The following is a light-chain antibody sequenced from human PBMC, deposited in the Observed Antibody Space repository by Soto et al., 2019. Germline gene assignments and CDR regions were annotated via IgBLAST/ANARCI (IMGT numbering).Light chain of an antibody. J-gene: IGKJ4*01. CDR3: QQSKSFLLT. CDR1: QDINSW. V-gene: IGKV1-12*01. Sequence: DIQMTQSPSSVSASVGDRVTITCRASQDINSWLTWYQQKPGKAPKVLIYIASRLQIGVPSRFSGRGSGTDFCLTISNLQPEDFATYFCQQSKSFLLTFGGGTKVEIK. CDR2: IAS.